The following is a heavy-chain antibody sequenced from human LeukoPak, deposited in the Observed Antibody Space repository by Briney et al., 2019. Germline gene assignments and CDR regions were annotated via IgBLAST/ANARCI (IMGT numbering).Heavy chain of an antibody. CDR3: ARDPHELELPSGLDP. J-gene: IGHJ5*02. D-gene: IGHD1-7*01. V-gene: IGHV1-2*02. CDR1: GYTFTDYY. CDR2: INPNSGGT. Sequence: GASVKVSCKASGYTFTDYYIHWVRQAPGQGLEWMGWINPNSGGTNYAQKFQGRVTMTRDTSISTAYMELSRLRSDDTAVYYCARDPHELELPSGLDPWGQGTLVTVSS.